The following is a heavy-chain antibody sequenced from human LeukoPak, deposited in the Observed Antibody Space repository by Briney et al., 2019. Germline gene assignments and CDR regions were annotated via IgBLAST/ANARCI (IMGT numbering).Heavy chain of an antibody. CDR1: GGTFSSYA. CDR3: ARETDSSGYSLFDY. CDR2: IIPILGIA. J-gene: IGHJ4*02. V-gene: IGHV1-69*04. D-gene: IGHD3-22*01. Sequence: SVKVSCKASGGTFSSYAISWVRQAPGQGLEWMGRIIPILGIANYAQKFQGRVTITADKSTSTAYMELSSLRSEDTAVYYCARETDSSGYSLFDYWGQGTLVTVSS.